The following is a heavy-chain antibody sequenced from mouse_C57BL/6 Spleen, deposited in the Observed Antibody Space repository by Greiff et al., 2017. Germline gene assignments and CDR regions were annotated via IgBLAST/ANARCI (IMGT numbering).Heavy chain of an antibody. Sequence: EVKLVESGGGLVKPGGSLKLSCAASGFTFSDYGMHWVRQAPEKGLEWVAYISSGSSTIYSADTVKGRFTISRDNAKNTLFRQMTSLRSEDTAMYYCARGYDGYFYFDYWGQGTTLTVSS. J-gene: IGHJ2*01. CDR2: ISSGSSTI. D-gene: IGHD2-3*01. CDR1: GFTFSDYG. V-gene: IGHV5-17*01. CDR3: ARGYDGYFYFDY.